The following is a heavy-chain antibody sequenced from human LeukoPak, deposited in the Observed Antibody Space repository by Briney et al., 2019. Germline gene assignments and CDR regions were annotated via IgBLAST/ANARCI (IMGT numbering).Heavy chain of an antibody. CDR1: GVSFSGYY. V-gene: IGHV4-34*01. D-gene: IGHD5-18*01. J-gene: IGHJ4*02. CDR3: ARDRDSYGYVYFDY. Sequence: SETLSLTCAVYGVSFSGYYWSWVRQPPGKGLEWIGEITDSGNTNYNPSLKSRVTISLDTSKNQFSLKLNSVTAADTAVYYCARDRDSYGYVYFDYWGQGTLVTVSS. CDR2: ITDSGNT.